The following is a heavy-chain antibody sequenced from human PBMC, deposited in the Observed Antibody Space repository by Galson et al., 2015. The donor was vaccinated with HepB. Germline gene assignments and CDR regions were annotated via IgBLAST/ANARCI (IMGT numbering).Heavy chain of an antibody. D-gene: IGHD3-16*01. V-gene: IGHV3-33*01. Sequence: SLRLSCAASGFTFSSYGMHWVRQAPGKGLEWVAVIWYDGSNKYYADSVKGRFTISRDNSKNTLYLQMNSLRAEDTAVYYCARGGSGCLGECVGYYYYMDVWGKGTTVTVSS. CDR2: IWYDGSNK. CDR3: ARGGSGCLGECVGYYYYMDV. J-gene: IGHJ6*03. CDR1: GFTFSSYG.